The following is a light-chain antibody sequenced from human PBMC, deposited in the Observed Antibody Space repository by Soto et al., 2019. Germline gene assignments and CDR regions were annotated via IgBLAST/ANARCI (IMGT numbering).Light chain of an antibody. Sequence: EIVLTQSPATLSLSPGERATLSCRASQSISSHLAWYQQKPGQAPRLLIYGASNRATGIPARFSGSGSGTDFTLTISSLEPEDLAVYYCQQRINWPLTFGGGTKVEIQ. CDR2: GAS. J-gene: IGKJ4*01. CDR1: QSISSH. V-gene: IGKV3-11*01. CDR3: QQRINWPLT.